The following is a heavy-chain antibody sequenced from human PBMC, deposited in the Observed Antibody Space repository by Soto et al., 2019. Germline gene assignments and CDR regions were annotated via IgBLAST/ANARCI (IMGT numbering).Heavy chain of an antibody. J-gene: IGHJ4*02. D-gene: IGHD6-13*01. CDR3: ARAPLDSSSWYPPQYYFDY. Sequence: PSETLSLTCTVSGGSISSGGYYWSWIRQHPGKGLEWIGYIYYSGSTYYNPSLKSRVTISVDTSKNQFSLKLSSVTAADTAVYYCARAPLDSSSWYPPQYYFDYWGQGTLVTV. CDR1: GGSISSGGYY. V-gene: IGHV4-31*03. CDR2: IYYSGST.